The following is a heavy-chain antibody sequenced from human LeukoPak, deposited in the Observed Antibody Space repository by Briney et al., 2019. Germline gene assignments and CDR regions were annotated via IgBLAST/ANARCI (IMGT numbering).Heavy chain of an antibody. CDR3: ARARDIVVTSNVFYFDY. Sequence: SETLSLTCTVSGGSISSSYWTWIRQPPGKGLEWIGYVHYSGSTNYNPSLKSRVTISLDTSKHQFSLRLNSVTAADTAVYCCARARDIVVTSNVFYFDYWGHGTLVTVSS. D-gene: IGHD2-2*01. J-gene: IGHJ4*01. CDR1: GGSISSSY. V-gene: IGHV4-59*12. CDR2: VHYSGST.